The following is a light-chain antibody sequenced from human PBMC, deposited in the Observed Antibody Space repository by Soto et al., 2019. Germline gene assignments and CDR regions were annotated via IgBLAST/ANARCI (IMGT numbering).Light chain of an antibody. Sequence: DIVMTQSPATLSVSQGERATLSCRASQSIRTNLAWYQHKPGQAPRLLIYGASTGATGVPARFSGSGSGTEFTLTITSLQSEDLAVYYCQQYKNWLWTFGQGTKVDIK. CDR3: QQYKNWLWT. J-gene: IGKJ1*01. CDR1: QSIRTN. CDR2: GAS. V-gene: IGKV3-15*01.